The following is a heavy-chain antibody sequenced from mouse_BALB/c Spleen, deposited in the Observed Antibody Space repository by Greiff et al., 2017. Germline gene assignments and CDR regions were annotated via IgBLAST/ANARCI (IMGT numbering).Heavy chain of an antibody. J-gene: IGHJ4*01. D-gene: IGHD2-1*01. CDR1: GFTFTDYY. Sequence: EVHLVESGGGLVQPGGSLRLSCATSGFTFTDYYMSWVRQPPGKALEWLGFIRNKANGYTTEYSASVKGRFTISRDNSQSILYLQMNTLRAEDSATYYCARDLLYYAMDYWGQGTSVTVSS. V-gene: IGHV7-3*02. CDR2: IRNKANGYTT. CDR3: ARDLLYYAMDY.